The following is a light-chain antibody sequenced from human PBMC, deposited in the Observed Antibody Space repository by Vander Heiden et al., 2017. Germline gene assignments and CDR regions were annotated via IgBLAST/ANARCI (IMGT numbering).Light chain of an antibody. CDR3: QQSHSTPYT. CDR2: TVS. Sequence: IQMTQSPSSLSASVGDRVTITCRASQSISSYLNWYQQKLGKAPKLLIHTVSSLQSGVPSRFSGSGSGTDFTLTISSLQPEDFATYYCQQSHSTPYTFGQGSKLEI. CDR1: QSISSY. J-gene: IGKJ2*01. V-gene: IGKV1-39*01.